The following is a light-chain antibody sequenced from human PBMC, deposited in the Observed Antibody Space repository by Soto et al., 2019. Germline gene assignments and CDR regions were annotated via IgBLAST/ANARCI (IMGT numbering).Light chain of an antibody. CDR2: AAS. Sequence: DIQLTQSPSFLSASVGDRVTVTCRASQDISSFLAWYHQTPGKAPNLLIYAASTLQSGVPSRFSGSGSGTEFTLTISSLQPEDFATYYCQQHYSYPLTGGGGTKVEIK. J-gene: IGKJ4*01. CDR1: QDISSF. CDR3: QQHYSYPLT. V-gene: IGKV1-9*01.